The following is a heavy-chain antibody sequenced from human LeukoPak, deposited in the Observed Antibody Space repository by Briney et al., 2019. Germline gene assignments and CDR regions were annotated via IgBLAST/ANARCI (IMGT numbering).Heavy chain of an antibody. CDR1: GFTVSSNY. V-gene: IGHV3-66*01. J-gene: IGHJ4*02. CDR2: IYGGVNT. Sequence: GGSLRLSCAASGFTVSSNYMSWVRQAPGKGLEWVSVIYGGVNTVYADSVQGRFTISRDNSKNTLYLQMNSLRAEDTAVYYCARDSRQQLVRELDYWGRGTLVTVSS. D-gene: IGHD6-13*01. CDR3: ARDSRQQLVRELDY.